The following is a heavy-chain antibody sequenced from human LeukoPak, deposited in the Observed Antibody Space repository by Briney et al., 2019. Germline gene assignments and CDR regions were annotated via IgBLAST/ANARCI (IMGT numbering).Heavy chain of an antibody. CDR1: GFTFSNCA. CDR3: AKDAYYDTSGVYYSDY. D-gene: IGHD3-22*01. J-gene: IGHJ4*02. V-gene: IGHV3-23*01. CDR2: ISPSGSGT. Sequence: GASLRLSCAASGFTFSNCAMSWVRRAPGKGLEWVSAISPSGSGTYYADSLKGRFTISRDNSKNTLYLPMNSLRAEDTAVYYCAKDAYYDTSGVYYSDYWGQGTLVTVFS.